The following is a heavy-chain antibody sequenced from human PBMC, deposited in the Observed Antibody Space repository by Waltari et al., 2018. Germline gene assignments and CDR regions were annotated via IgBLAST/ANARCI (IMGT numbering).Heavy chain of an antibody. Sequence: QVQLQESGPGLVKPSETLSLTCTVSGGSISSYYWSWIRQPAGKGLEWIGRIYTGGSTNYNPALKSRVTMSVDTSKNQFSLKLSSVTAADTAVYYCARDGVIAISDAFDIWGQGTMVTVSS. D-gene: IGHD2-21*01. J-gene: IGHJ3*02. CDR2: IYTGGST. CDR1: GGSISSYY. V-gene: IGHV4-4*07. CDR3: ARDGVIAISDAFDI.